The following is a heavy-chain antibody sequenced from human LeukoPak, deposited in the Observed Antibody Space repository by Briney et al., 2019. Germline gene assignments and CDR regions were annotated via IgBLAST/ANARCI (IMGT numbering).Heavy chain of an antibody. V-gene: IGHV2-5*02. CDR3: AHSSLYTHGPMYSDY. J-gene: IGHJ4*02. CDR2: IYWDDDK. D-gene: IGHD5-18*01. Sequence: SGPTLVKPTQTLTLTCTFSGFSLSTSGVGVGWIRQPPGKALEWLALIYWDDDKRYSPSLKSRLTITKDTSKNQLVLTMTNMDAVDTATYYCAHSSLYTHGPMYSDYWGQGTLVTVSS. CDR1: GFSLSTSGVG.